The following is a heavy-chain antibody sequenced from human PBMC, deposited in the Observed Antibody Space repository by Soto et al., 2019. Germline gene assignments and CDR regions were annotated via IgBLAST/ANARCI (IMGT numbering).Heavy chain of an antibody. V-gene: IGHV1-18*01. Sequence: QVQLVQSGAEVKKPGASVKVSCKASGYTFTSYGISWVRQAPGQGLEWMGWISAYNGNTNYAQKLQGRVTMTTDTATSTAYMELRSLRSDDTAVYYCARDREIVTILGWFDPWGQGTLVTVSS. CDR2: ISAYNGNT. D-gene: IGHD3-9*01. CDR3: ARDREIVTILGWFDP. CDR1: GYTFTSYG. J-gene: IGHJ5*02.